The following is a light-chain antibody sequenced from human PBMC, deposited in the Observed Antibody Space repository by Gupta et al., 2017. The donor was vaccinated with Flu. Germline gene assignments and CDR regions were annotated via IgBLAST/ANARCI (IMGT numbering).Light chain of an antibody. Sequence: QTVVAQETSLSVSPGGTVPLTCGLTSGSVSSSYYSSWYQPTPGQTPRTLIYNTDTRSSGVPDRFSGSILGNRAALTITGAQADDESDYFCGLYMGSDVGVFGGGTKLTVL. CDR2: NTD. CDR1: SGSVSSSYY. V-gene: IGLV8-61*01. J-gene: IGLJ3*02. CDR3: GLYMGSDVGV.